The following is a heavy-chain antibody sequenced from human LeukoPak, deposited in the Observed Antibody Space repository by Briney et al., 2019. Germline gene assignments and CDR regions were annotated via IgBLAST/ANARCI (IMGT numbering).Heavy chain of an antibody. D-gene: IGHD2-2*01. CDR1: GFTFSSYG. CDR2: IRYDGSNK. CDR3: ARVKYCSSSSCYSTFDY. Sequence: QPGGSLRLSCAASGFTFSSYGMHWVRQTPGKGLEWVAVIRYDGSNKYYADSVKGRFTVSRDNSKNTLYLQMNSLRAEDTAVYYCARVKYCSSSSCYSTFDYWGQGTLVTVSS. V-gene: IGHV3-33*01. J-gene: IGHJ4*02.